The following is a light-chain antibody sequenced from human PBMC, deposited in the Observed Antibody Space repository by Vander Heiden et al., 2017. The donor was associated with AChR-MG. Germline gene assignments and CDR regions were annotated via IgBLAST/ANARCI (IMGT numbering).Light chain of an antibody. CDR2: DVS. V-gene: IGLV2-11*01. CDR3: CSYAGRYTWI. J-gene: IGLJ2*01. Sequence: HSVLTQPRSVSGSPGQSVTISCTGTSSDVGDYNYVSWYRQHPGKAPKLLIYDVSKRPSGVPDRFSGSKSGNTASLTTSGLQAEDEADYYCCSYAGRYTWIFGGGTKLTVL. CDR1: SSDVGDYNY.